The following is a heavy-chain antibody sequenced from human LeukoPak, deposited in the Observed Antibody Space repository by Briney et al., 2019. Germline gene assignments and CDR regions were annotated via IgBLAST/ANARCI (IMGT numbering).Heavy chain of an antibody. CDR3: ARDVAVYYDILTGPGL. CDR1: GYTFTGYY. CDR2: INPNSGGT. J-gene: IGHJ4*02. D-gene: IGHD3-9*01. Sequence: ASVKVSCKASGYTFTGYYMHWVRQAPGQGLEWMGWINPNSGGTNYAQKFQGRVTMTRDTSISTAYMELSRPRSDDTAVYYCARDVAVYYDILTGPGLWGQGTLVTVSS. V-gene: IGHV1-2*02.